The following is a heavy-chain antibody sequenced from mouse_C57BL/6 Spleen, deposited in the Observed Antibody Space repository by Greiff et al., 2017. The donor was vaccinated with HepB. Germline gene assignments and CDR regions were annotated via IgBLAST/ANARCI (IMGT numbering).Heavy chain of an antibody. D-gene: IGHD1-1*01. V-gene: IGHV1-15*01. CDR1: GYTFTDYE. CDR2: IDPETGGT. CDR3: TRGTFYYYGFDY. J-gene: IGHJ2*01. Sequence: VQLQQSGAELVRPGASVTLSCKASGYTFTDYEMHWVKQTPVHGLEWIGAIDPETGGTAYNQKVKGKAILTADKSSSTAYMELRSLTSEDSAVYYCTRGTFYYYGFDYWGQGTTLTVSS.